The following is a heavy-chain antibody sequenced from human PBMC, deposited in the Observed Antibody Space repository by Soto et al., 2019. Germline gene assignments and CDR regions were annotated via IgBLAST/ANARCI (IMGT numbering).Heavy chain of an antibody. Sequence: SGTLSLTCTVSGGSISSGDYYWCGIRQPPGKGLEWIGYIYYSGSTYYNPSLKSRVTISVDTSKNQFSLKLSSVTAADTAVYYCARAKLVVVPAAIGEVGNWGQGTLVTVSS. J-gene: IGHJ4*02. CDR3: ARAKLVVVPAAIGEVGN. V-gene: IGHV4-30-4*01. CDR2: IYYSGST. D-gene: IGHD2-2*01. CDR1: GGSISSGDYY.